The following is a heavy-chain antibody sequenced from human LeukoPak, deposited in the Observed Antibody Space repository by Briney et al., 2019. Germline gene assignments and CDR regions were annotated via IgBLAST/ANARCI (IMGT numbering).Heavy chain of an antibody. Sequence: ESLKIPCQASGYSFTSSWIGWARQMPGKGLEWMAIINPGDSDTRYSPSFQGQVTISADKSISTVYLQWGSLKASDTAMYCCARQPGAGWFDPWGQGTLVTVSS. CDR2: INPGDSDT. CDR1: GYSFTSSW. V-gene: IGHV5-51*01. J-gene: IGHJ5*02. CDR3: ARQPGAGWFDP. D-gene: IGHD3-10*01.